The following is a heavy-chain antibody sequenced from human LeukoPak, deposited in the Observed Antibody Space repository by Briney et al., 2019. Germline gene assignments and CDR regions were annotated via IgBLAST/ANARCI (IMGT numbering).Heavy chain of an antibody. Sequence: GASLKISCKGSGYSFTSYWIGWVRQLPGKGLEWMGIIYPGDSDTRYSPSFQGQVTISADKSISTAYLQWSSLKASDTAMYYCARQGSITFGGVIVNGAFDIWGQGTMVTVSS. CDR3: ARQGSITFGGVIVNGAFDI. D-gene: IGHD3-16*02. J-gene: IGHJ3*02. CDR1: GYSFTSYW. CDR2: IYPGDSDT. V-gene: IGHV5-51*01.